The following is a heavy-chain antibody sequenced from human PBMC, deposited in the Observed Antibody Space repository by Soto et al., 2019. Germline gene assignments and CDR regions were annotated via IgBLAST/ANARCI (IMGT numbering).Heavy chain of an antibody. CDR2: ISGSGGST. J-gene: IGHJ4*02. Sequence: GGSLRLSCAASGFTLSSNAMSWVRQAPGKGLEWVSAISGSGGSTYYADSVKGRFTISRDNSKNTLYLQMNSLRAEDTAVYYCAKDPSPSYYYDSSDIILGDYWGQGTLVTVSS. V-gene: IGHV3-23*01. D-gene: IGHD3-22*01. CDR1: GFTLSSNA. CDR3: AKDPSPSYYYDSSDIILGDY.